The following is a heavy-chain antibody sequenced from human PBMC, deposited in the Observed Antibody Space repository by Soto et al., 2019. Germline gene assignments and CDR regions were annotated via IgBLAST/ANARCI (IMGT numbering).Heavy chain of an antibody. Sequence: QVQLQESGPGLVKPSETLSLTCTVSGGSIRDYFWTWIRQPPGKGLEWIGYIYYSGRTNYNPSLKSRVSTSVDTSKNHFSLQLRSVTAADTAVYYCARVGGDDFGDAGGFDYWGQGTLVTVSS. V-gene: IGHV4-59*01. J-gene: IGHJ4*02. CDR2: IYYSGRT. D-gene: IGHD4-17*01. CDR3: ARVGGDDFGDAGGFDY. CDR1: GGSIRDYF.